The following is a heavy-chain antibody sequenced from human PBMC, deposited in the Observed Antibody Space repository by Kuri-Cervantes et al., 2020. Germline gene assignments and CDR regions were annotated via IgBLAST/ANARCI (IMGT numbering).Heavy chain of an antibody. Sequence: GESLKISCAASGFTFSSYAMHWVRQAPGKGLEWVXVISYXGSNKYYADSVKGRFTISRDNSXNTLYLQMNSLRAEDTAVYYCARDHSSXGYNYFDYWGQGTLVTVSS. D-gene: IGHD6-13*01. V-gene: IGHV3-30-3*01. J-gene: IGHJ4*02. CDR2: ISYXGSNK. CDR1: GFTFSSYA. CDR3: ARDHSSXGYNYFDY.